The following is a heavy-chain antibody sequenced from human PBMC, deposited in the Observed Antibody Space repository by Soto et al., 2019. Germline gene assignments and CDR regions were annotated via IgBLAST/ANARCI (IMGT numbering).Heavy chain of an antibody. D-gene: IGHD6-13*01. V-gene: IGHV1-69*13. CDR2: IIPIFGTA. CDR3: ARDGGIAAPYNWFDP. J-gene: IGHJ5*02. CDR1: GGTFSSYA. Sequence: SVKVSCKASGGTFSSYAISWVRQAPGQGLEWMGGIIPIFGTANYAQKFQGRVTITADESTSTAYMELSSLRSEDTAVYYCARDGGIAAPYNWFDPWGQGTLVTVSS.